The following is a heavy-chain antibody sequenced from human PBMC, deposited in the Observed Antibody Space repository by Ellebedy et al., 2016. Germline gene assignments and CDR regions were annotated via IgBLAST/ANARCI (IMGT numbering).Heavy chain of an antibody. D-gene: IGHD6-19*01. CDR2: ISWNSGSI. V-gene: IGHV3-9*01. CDR3: EKVQWLITFGAFDI. CDR1: GFTFSNHG. J-gene: IGHJ3*02. Sequence: GGSLRLSCAASGFTFSNHGMTWVRQAPGKGLEWVSGISWNSGSIGYADSVKGRFTISRDNAKNSLYLQMNSLRAEDTALYSCEKVQWLITFGAFDIWGHGTMVTVSS.